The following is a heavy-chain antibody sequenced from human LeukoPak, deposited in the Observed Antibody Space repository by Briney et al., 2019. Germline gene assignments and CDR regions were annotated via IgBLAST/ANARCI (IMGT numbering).Heavy chain of an antibody. CDR1: GYTFTSHG. V-gene: IGHV1-18*01. Sequence: ASVTVSCKTSGYTFTSHGINWVRQAPGQGLEWMGWISTYNGDTNSAQKFQGRVTMTRDTSISAAYMELSRLTFDDTAMYYCARVSYTGTYTYDYWGQGTLVTVSS. CDR2: ISTYNGDT. D-gene: IGHD1-26*01. J-gene: IGHJ4*02. CDR3: ARVSYTGTYTYDY.